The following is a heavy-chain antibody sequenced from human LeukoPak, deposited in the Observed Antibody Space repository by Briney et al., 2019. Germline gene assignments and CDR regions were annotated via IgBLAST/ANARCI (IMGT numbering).Heavy chain of an antibody. D-gene: IGHD3-22*01. V-gene: IGHV1-46*01. J-gene: IGHJ5*02. CDR3: ARGSMIVVVNSYRANWFDP. CDR2: INPSGGST. CDR1: GYTFTSYY. Sequence: GASVKVSCKASGYTFTSYYMHWVRQAPGQGLEWMGIINPSGGSTSYAQKFQGRVTMTRDTSTSTVYMELSSLRSEDTAVYYCARGSMIVVVNSYRANWFDPWGQGTLVTVSS.